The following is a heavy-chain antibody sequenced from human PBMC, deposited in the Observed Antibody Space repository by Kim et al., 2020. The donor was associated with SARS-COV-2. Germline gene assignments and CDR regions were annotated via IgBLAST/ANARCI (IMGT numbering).Heavy chain of an antibody. J-gene: IGHJ6*02. CDR3: ATYTAMVRGYDYYYYGMDV. D-gene: IGHD5-18*01. Sequence: GGSLRLSCAASGFTFSSYWMSWVRQAPGKGLEWVANIKQDGSEKYYVDSVKGRFTISRDNAKNSLYLQMNSLRAEDTAVYYCATYTAMVRGYDYYYYGMDVWGQGTTVTVSS. CDR2: IKQDGSEK. V-gene: IGHV3-7*01. CDR1: GFTFSSYW.